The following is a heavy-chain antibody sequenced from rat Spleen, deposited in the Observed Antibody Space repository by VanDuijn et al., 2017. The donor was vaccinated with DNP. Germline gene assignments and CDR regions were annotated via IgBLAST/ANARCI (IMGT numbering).Heavy chain of an antibody. CDR2: ISYSGST. V-gene: IGHV3-1*01. D-gene: IGHD1-11*01. CDR3: VRGPDYGGHSDFFDY. CDR1: GYSITSNY. Sequence: EVQFQESGPGLVKSSQSLSLTCSVTGYSITSNYWGWIRKFPGNKMEWMGYISYSGSTSYNPSLKSRISITRDTSKNQFFLHLNSVIAEDTAIYYCVRGPDYGGHSDFFDYWGQGVMVTVSS. J-gene: IGHJ2*01.